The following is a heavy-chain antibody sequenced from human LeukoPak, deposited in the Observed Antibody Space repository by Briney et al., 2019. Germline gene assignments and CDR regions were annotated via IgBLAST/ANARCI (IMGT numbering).Heavy chain of an antibody. V-gene: IGHV5-51*01. CDR1: GYNFTSYW. CDR2: IYPGDSDT. Sequence: GESRKISCKGSGYNFTSYWIGWVRQMPGKGLEGMGIIYPGDSDTTYSPSFQGQVTISADKSISTAYLQWSSLKASDTAMYYCARHYYDSNGYYYLDYWGQGTLVTVSS. D-gene: IGHD3-22*01. CDR3: ARHYYDSNGYYYLDY. J-gene: IGHJ4*02.